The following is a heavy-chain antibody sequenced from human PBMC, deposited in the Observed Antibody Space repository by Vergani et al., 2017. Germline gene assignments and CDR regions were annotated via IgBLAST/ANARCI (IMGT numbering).Heavy chain of an antibody. CDR2: INPSGGST. Sequence: QVQLVQSGAEVKKPGASVKVSCKASGYTFTSYYMHWVRPAPGQGLEWMGIINPSGGSTSYAQKFQGRVTMTRDTSTSTVYMELSSLGSEDTAVYYCARGEGGFVVVTANLDYWGQGTLVTVSS. V-gene: IGHV1-46*01. J-gene: IGHJ4*02. CDR3: ARGEGGFVVVTANLDY. CDR1: GYTFTSYY. D-gene: IGHD2-21*02.